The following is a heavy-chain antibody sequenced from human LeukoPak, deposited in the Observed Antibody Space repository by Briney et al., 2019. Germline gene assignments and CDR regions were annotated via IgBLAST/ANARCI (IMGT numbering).Heavy chain of an antibody. V-gene: IGHV3-9*01. J-gene: IGHJ4*02. CDR3: ARASWVSSTDAVR. CDR2: VSWNRGGT. D-gene: IGHD3-16*01. CDR1: VFTFDDYA. Sequence: GGSLRVSCVHSVFTFDDYAMHWVRQAPGRGVEWVSGVSWNRGGTGYADSAKGRFTISRDSAKKSLYLQMNSLRAEDRALFYCARASWVSSTDAVRWGQGTLVTVFS.